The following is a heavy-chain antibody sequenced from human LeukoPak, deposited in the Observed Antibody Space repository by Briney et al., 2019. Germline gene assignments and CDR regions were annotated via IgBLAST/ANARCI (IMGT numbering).Heavy chain of an antibody. V-gene: IGHV4-61*02. J-gene: IGHJ4*02. CDR3: ARLLSMYYYDSSGKTYYFDY. Sequence: SETLSLTCTVSGASISSGNDYWTWIRQPAGKGLEWIGRIYTSGTTNYNPSLKSRVTVSGDTSKNQFSLKLSSVTAADTAVYYCARLLSMYYYDSSGKTYYFDYWGQGTLVTVSS. D-gene: IGHD3-22*01. CDR1: GASISSGNDY. CDR2: IYTSGTT.